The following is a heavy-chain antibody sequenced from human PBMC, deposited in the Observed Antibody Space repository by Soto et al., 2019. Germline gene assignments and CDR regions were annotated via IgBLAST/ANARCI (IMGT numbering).Heavy chain of an antibody. V-gene: IGHV4-59*08. CDR1: GGSISSYY. D-gene: IGHD3-9*01. Sequence: PSETLSLTCTVSGGSISSYYWSWIRQPPGKGLEWIGYIYYSGSTNYNPSLKSRVTISVDTSKNQFSLKLSSVTAAVTAVYYCARRPSYYDILTGSSPLYGMDVWGQGTTVTVSS. CDR3: ARRPSYYDILTGSSPLYGMDV. J-gene: IGHJ6*02. CDR2: IYYSGST.